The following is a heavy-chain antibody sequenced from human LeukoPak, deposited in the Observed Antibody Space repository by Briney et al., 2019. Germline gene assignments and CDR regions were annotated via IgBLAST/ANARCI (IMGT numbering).Heavy chain of an antibody. J-gene: IGHJ4*02. CDR3: TKEGYYGSGSFPDY. CDR2: ISYDGNNE. Sequence: GGSLRLSCAASGFTFSSYGMHWVRQAPGKGLEWVAVISYDGNNEYYGDSVKGRFDISRDNSKDAMYLQMNSLRAEDTAVYYCTKEGYYGSGSFPDYWGQGTLVTVSS. D-gene: IGHD3-10*01. CDR1: GFTFSSYG. V-gene: IGHV3-30*18.